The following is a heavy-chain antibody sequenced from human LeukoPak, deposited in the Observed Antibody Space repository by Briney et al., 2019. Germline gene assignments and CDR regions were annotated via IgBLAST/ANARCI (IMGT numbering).Heavy chain of an antibody. Sequence: SETPSLTCTVSGNSISSSSYYWGWIRQPPGKGLEWIGSIYHSGNSYYNPSLKSRVSISVDTSKNQFSLNLSSVTAADTALYYCARHDFYSNYPHNWFDPWGQGTLVTVSS. CDR2: IYHSGNS. V-gene: IGHV4-39*01. D-gene: IGHD4-11*01. CDR3: ARHDFYSNYPHNWFDP. J-gene: IGHJ5*02. CDR1: GNSISSSSYY.